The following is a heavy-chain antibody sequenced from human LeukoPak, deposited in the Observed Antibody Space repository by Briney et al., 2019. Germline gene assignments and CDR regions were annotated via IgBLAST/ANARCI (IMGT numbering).Heavy chain of an antibody. CDR2: IDWGDDK. V-gene: IGHV2-70*04. Sequence: SGPALVKPTQTLTLTCTFSGFSLSTSGMRLSWIRQPPGKALEWLARIDWGDDKFYSTSLKTRLILSKDPAKHQVVLTMTNMDPADTATYYCARSGYSAYDGYWFDPWGQGTLVTVSS. D-gene: IGHD5-12*01. CDR3: ARSGYSAYDGYWFDP. J-gene: IGHJ5*02. CDR1: GFSLSTSGMR.